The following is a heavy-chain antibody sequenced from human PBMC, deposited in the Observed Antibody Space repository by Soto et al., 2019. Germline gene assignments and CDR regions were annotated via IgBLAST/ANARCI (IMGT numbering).Heavy chain of an antibody. D-gene: IGHD4-17*01. V-gene: IGHV5-51*01. CDR3: ARRNYGDYHYYYGMDV. Sequence: PGESLKISCKGSGYSFTSYWIGWVRQMPGKGLEWMGIIYPGDSDTRYSPSFQVQVTISADKSISTAYLQWSSLKASDTAMYYCARRNYGDYHYYYGMDVWGQGTTVTVSS. J-gene: IGHJ6*02. CDR1: GYSFTSYW. CDR2: IYPGDSDT.